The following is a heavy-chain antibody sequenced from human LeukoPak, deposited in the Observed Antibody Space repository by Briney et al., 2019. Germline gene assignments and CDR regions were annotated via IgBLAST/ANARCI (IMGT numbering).Heavy chain of an antibody. V-gene: IGHV3-7*01. Sequence: GGSLRLSCAAPGFIFSSNWMGWVRQAPGKGLEWVAHIKRDGSQKYYLDSVKGRFTISRDNAKNSLYLQMNSLRVEDTAVYYCARLGLEVGGPNWFDPWGQGALVTVSS. CDR2: IKRDGSQK. J-gene: IGHJ5*02. D-gene: IGHD1-1*01. CDR1: GFIFSSNW. CDR3: ARLGLEVGGPNWFDP.